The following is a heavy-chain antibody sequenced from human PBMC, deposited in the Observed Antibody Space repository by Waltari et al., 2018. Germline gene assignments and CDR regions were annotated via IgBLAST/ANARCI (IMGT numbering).Heavy chain of an antibody. D-gene: IGHD2-15*01. CDR3: ARNLVVVAAKGDAFDI. V-gene: IGHV4-61*02. J-gene: IGHJ3*02. Sequence: QVQLQESGPGLVKPSQTLSLTCTVPGGSISSGSYYWSWIRQPAGKGLEWIGRIYTSGGTTYTPARKSRVTISVDTSKNQFSLKLSSVTAADTAVYYCARNLVVVAAKGDAFDIWGQGTMVTVSS. CDR1: GGSISSGSYY. CDR2: IYTSGGT.